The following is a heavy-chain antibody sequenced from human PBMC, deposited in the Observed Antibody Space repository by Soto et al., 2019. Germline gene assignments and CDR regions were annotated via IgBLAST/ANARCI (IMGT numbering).Heavy chain of an antibody. J-gene: IGHJ4*02. V-gene: IGHV4-39*01. CDR2: IYYSGST. CDR1: GGSISSSSYY. Sequence: PSETLSLTCTVSGGSISSSSYYWGWIRQPPGKGLEWIGSIYYSGSTYYNPSLKSRVTISVDTSKNQFSLKLSSVTAADTAVYYCARRSPIAAAGTEYWGQGTLVTVSS. D-gene: IGHD6-13*01. CDR3: ARRSPIAAAGTEY.